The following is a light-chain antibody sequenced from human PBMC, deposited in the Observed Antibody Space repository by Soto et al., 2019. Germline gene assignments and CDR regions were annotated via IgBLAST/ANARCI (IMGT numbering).Light chain of an antibody. CDR1: SSNIGAGYD. V-gene: IGLV1-40*01. CDR3: QSYDSSLVGV. J-gene: IGLJ1*01. Sequence: QSVLTQPPSEYGAPGQRVTISCTGSSSNIGAGYDVHWYQQLPGTAPKLLIYGNSNRPSGVPDRFSGSKSGTSASLAITGLQAEDEADYYCQSYDSSLVGVFGTGTKVTVL. CDR2: GNS.